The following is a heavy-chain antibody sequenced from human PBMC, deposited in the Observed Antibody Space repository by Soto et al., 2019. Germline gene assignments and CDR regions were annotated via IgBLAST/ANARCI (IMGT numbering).Heavy chain of an antibody. Sequence: SVKVSCKASGGTFSSYAISWVRQAPGQGLEWMGGIIPIFGTANYAQKFQGRVTITADESTSTAYMELSSLRSEDTAVYYCARGYYQSRGSHYGMDVSGQGTTVTVSS. V-gene: IGHV1-69*13. CDR3: ARGYYQSRGSHYGMDV. J-gene: IGHJ6*02. CDR2: IIPIFGTA. D-gene: IGHD3-16*01. CDR1: GGTFSSYA.